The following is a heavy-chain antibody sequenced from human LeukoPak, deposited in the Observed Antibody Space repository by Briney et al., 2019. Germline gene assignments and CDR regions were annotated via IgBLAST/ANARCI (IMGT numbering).Heavy chain of an antibody. V-gene: IGHV3-66*01. CDR2: IYSGGST. D-gene: IGHD1-1*01. J-gene: IGHJ4*02. CDR1: GFTVSSNY. Sequence: QSGGSLRLSCAASGFTVSSNYMSWVRQAPGKGLEWVSVIYSGGSTYYADSVKGRFTISRDNSKNTLYLQMYSLRAEDTAVYYCAKVERASKASVYWGQGALVTVSS. CDR3: AKVERASKASVY.